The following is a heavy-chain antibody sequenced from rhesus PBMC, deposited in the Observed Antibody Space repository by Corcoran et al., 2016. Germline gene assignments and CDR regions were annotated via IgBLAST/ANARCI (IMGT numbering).Heavy chain of an antibody. Sequence: QVQLQESGPGLVKPSETLSLTCAVSGASISSYWWNWIRQLPGKGLEWIGEINGNSGSTHYNPSLKSRVTISKDASKNQFSLKLSSVTAADTAVYYCARAGNSGYSFDYWGQGVLVTVSS. D-gene: IGHD5-24*01. CDR2: INGNSGST. CDR3: ARAGNSGYSFDY. J-gene: IGHJ4*01. V-gene: IGHV4-80*01. CDR1: GASISSYW.